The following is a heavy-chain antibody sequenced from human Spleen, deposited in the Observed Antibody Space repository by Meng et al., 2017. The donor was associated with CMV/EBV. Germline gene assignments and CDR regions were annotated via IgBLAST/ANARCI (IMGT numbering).Heavy chain of an antibody. Sequence: GESLKISCKGSGYTFTDYYIHWVRQAPGQGLEWMGWVNPNSGGTNYAQKFQGRVTVTRDTSISTAYMELSRLRSDDTAVYFCTRAEILIGYEYWGKGTLVTVSS. CDR3: TRAEILIGYEY. V-gene: IGHV1-2*02. CDR2: VNPNSGGT. J-gene: IGHJ4*02. D-gene: IGHD3-9*01. CDR1: GYTFTDYY.